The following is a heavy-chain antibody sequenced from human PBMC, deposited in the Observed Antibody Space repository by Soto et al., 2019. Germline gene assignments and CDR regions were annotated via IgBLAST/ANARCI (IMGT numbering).Heavy chain of an antibody. Sequence: SETLSLTCTVSGCSISSSSYYWGWIRQPPGKGLEWIGSIYYSGSTYYNPSLKSRVTISRDNAKNSLYLQMNSLRAEDTAVYYCARDVPTDPGSAYWGQGTLVTVSS. V-gene: IGHV4-39*02. CDR2: IYYSGST. J-gene: IGHJ4*02. CDR1: GCSISSSSYY. CDR3: ARDVPTDPGSAY. D-gene: IGHD1-26*01.